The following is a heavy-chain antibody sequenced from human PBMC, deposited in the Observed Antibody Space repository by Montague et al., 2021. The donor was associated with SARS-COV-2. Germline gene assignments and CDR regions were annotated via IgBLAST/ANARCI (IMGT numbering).Heavy chain of an antibody. CDR1: GFTFSSYW. CDR3: ARDLDEDASDT. J-gene: IGHJ3*02. CDR2: TNSDGSST. Sequence: LRLSWAASGFTFSSYWMHWVRQAPGKGLVWVSRTNSDGSSTSYADSVKGRFTISRDNAKNTLYLQMNSLRAEDTAVYYCARDLDEDASDTWGQGTMVTVSS. V-gene: IGHV3-74*01.